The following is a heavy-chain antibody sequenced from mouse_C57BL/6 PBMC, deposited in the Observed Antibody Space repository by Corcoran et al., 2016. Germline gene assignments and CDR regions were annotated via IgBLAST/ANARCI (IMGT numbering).Heavy chain of an antibody. Sequence: QIQLVQSGPELKKPGETVKISCKASGYTFTTYGMSWVKQAPGKGLKWMGWINTYSGVPTSADDFKGRFAFSLETSASTAYLQINNLNNEDTATYFCARHLRRAWFAYWGQGTLVTVSA. CDR2: INTYSGVP. J-gene: IGHJ3*01. CDR1: GYTFTTYG. CDR3: ARHLRRAWFAY. V-gene: IGHV9-3*01. D-gene: IGHD1-1*01.